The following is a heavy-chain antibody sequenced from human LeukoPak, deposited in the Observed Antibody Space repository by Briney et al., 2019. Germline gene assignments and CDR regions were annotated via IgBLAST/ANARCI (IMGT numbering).Heavy chain of an antibody. CDR1: GFTFSIYA. V-gene: IGHV3-23*01. D-gene: IGHD5-24*01. J-gene: IGHJ4*02. CDR2: ITSRGEST. Sequence: GGSLRLSCAASGFTFSIYAMSWVRQAPGKGLQWVSSITSRGESTWYVDSVKGRFTITRDNSENTLYLQMNSLRAEDTAVYYCASLEMATISYYFDYWGQGTLVTVSS. CDR3: ASLEMATISYYFDY.